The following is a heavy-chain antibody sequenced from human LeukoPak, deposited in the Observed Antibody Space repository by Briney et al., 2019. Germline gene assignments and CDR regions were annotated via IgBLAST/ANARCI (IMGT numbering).Heavy chain of an antibody. Sequence: PSETLSLTCAVYGGSFSGYYWSWIRQPPGKGLEWIGEINHSGSTNYNPSLKSRVTISVDTSKNQFSLKLSSVTAADTAVYYCARGRRDYVWGSYRFNWFDPWGQGTLVTVSS. D-gene: IGHD3-16*02. V-gene: IGHV4-34*01. J-gene: IGHJ5*02. CDR2: INHSGST. CDR1: GGSFSGYY. CDR3: ARGRRDYVWGSYRFNWFDP.